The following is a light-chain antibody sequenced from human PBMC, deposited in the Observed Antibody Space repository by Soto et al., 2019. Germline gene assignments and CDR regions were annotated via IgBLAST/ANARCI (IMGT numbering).Light chain of an antibody. V-gene: IGKV2-28*01. J-gene: IGKJ4*01. CDR1: QSLLHSNGYDY. CDR2: LTS. Sequence: DIVMTQSPLSLPVTPGEPASISCRSNQSLLHSNGYDYLDWYLQKPGQSPQLLIYLTSNRASGVPARLSCSRSGPDFTLKIGRIEAKDACVYCCMQGRNTPLTVAGGTKVEIK. CDR3: MQGRNTPLT.